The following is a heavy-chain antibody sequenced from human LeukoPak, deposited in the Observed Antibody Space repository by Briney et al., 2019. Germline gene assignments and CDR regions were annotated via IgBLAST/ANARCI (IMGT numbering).Heavy chain of an antibody. CDR2: INPHSGGT. CDR1: GYTFTKYF. Sequence: ASVKVSCKASGYTFTKYFIHWVRQAPGQGLEWMGWINPHSGGTNNAQKFQGRVTMTRDTSINTAYMELSGLRSDDTAVYYCARATVTTFNWFDPWGQGTVVTVSS. D-gene: IGHD4-17*01. V-gene: IGHV1-2*02. J-gene: IGHJ5*02. CDR3: ARATVTTFNWFDP.